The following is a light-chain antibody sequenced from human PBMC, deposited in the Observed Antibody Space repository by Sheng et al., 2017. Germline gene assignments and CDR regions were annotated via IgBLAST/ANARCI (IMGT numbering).Light chain of an antibody. Sequence: SYELTQPPSVSVAPGQTARITCGGDKVGRKSVHWYQQKPGQAPVVVVYDDSDRPSGIPERFSGSNSGNTATLTISRVEAGDEADYYCQVWASSSDQYVFGTGTTVSVL. CDR1: KVGRKS. V-gene: IGLV3-21*02. J-gene: IGLJ1*01. CDR3: QVWASSSDQYV. CDR2: DDS.